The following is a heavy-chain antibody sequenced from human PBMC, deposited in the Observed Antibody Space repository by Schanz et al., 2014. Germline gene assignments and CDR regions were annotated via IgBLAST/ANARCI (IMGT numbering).Heavy chain of an antibody. CDR2: INASGNN. Sequence: QVQLQEAGPGLVKPSETLTLTCAVSGGSISTYNWNWIRQPAGKGLEWVGLINASGNNKYNPSLKGRVKMSVDTSQNHFSLKLTSVTAADTAVYYCARVRRHSYGYDYWGQGTLVTVSS. V-gene: IGHV4-4*07. CDR3: ARVRRHSYGYDY. D-gene: IGHD5-12*01. CDR1: GGSISTYN. J-gene: IGHJ4*02.